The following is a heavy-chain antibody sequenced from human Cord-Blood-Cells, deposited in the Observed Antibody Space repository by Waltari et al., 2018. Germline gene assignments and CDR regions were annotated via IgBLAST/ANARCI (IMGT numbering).Heavy chain of an antibody. CDR1: GYTFTGYY. CDR3: ARDYRGDYGDYYFDY. J-gene: IGHJ4*02. V-gene: IGHV1-2*04. D-gene: IGHD4-17*01. CDR2: INPNSGGT. Sequence: QVQLVQPGAEVKKPGASVTVSCKASGYTFTGYYMHWVRQAPGQGLEWMGWINPNSGGTNYAQKFQGWVTMTRDTSISTAYMELSRLRSDDTAVYYCARDYRGDYGDYYFDYWGQGTLVTVSS.